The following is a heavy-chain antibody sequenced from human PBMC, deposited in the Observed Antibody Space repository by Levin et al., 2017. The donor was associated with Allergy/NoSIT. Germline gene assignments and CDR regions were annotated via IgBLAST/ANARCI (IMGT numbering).Heavy chain of an antibody. V-gene: IGHV4-31*03. CDR2: IYYSGST. CDR3: AFSWGSHFDY. Sequence: SETLSLTCTVSGGSISSGGYYWSWIRQHPGKGLEWIGYIYYSGSTYYNPSLKSRVTISVDTSKNQFSLKLSSVTAADTAVYYCAFSWGSHFDYWGQGTLVTVSS. D-gene: IGHD6-13*01. J-gene: IGHJ4*02. CDR1: GGSISSGGYY.